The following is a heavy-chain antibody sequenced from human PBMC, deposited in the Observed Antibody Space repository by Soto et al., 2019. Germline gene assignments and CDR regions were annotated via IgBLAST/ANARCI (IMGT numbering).Heavy chain of an antibody. CDR2: ISYDGSNK. CDR3: ATREAFGVVIFCPMDV. Sequence: PGGSLRLSCAAPGFTFSSYGMHWVRQAPGKGLEWVAVISYDGSNKYYADSVKGRFTISRDNSKNTLYLQMNSLRAEDTAVYYCATREAFGVVIFCPMDVWGQGTTVTVSS. D-gene: IGHD3-3*01. CDR1: GFTFSSYG. V-gene: IGHV3-30*03. J-gene: IGHJ6*02.